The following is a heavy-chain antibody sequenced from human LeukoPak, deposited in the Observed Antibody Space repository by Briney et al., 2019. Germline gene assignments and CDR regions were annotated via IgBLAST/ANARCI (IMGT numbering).Heavy chain of an antibody. CDR2: VNPHSGGR. J-gene: IGHJ4*02. V-gene: IGHV1-2*02. CDR3: AKVRDRLSSFYPAA. D-gene: IGHD6-13*01. Sequence: ASVKVSCKASGYTFTGYYIHLVRQAPGQGLEWMGWVNPHSGGRNLAQKFQGRVTMTRDTSITTAYLELSGLTSDDTAMYYCAKVRDRLSSFYPAAWGQGTLVTVSS. CDR1: GYTFTGYY.